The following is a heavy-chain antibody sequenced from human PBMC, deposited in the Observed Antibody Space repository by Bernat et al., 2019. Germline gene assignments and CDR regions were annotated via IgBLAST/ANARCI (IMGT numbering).Heavy chain of an antibody. Sequence: EVQLVESGGDLVQPGGSLRLSCAASGFTFSGQWMTWVRQAPGKGLEWVANIKQDGSEKYYVDSVKGRFTISRDNAKNSLYLQMNSLRAEDTAMYYCATDVGADWGQGTLVTVSS. V-gene: IGHV3-7*03. J-gene: IGHJ4*02. D-gene: IGHD3-10*01. CDR3: ATDVGAD. CDR2: IKQDGSEK. CDR1: GFTFSGQW.